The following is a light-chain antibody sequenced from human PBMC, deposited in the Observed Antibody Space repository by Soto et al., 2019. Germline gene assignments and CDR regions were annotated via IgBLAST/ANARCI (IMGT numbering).Light chain of an antibody. V-gene: IGLV2-23*03. Sequence: QSALTQRASVSGSPGQSINITCTGKSPAVVTSKIVSWSTQHPGNAHTVLIYEGTKRPSGVSNRFSGSKSGNTASLTISGLQTEDEADYYCYSFAGSTTFSYVFGPGTKVTVL. J-gene: IGLJ1*01. CDR2: EGT. CDR1: SPAVVTSKI. CDR3: YSFAGSTTFSYV.